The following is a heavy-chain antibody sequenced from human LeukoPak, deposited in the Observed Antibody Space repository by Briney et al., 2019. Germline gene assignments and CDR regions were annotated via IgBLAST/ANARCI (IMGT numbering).Heavy chain of an antibody. CDR2: INHSGST. D-gene: IGHD2-2*01. CDR1: GGSFSGYY. V-gene: IGHV4-34*01. CDR3: ARVPMPYYYYYMDV. Sequence: SETLSLTCAVYGGSFSGYYWSWIRQPPGKGLEWIGEINHSGSTNYNPSLKSRVTISVDTSKNQFSLKLSSVTAADTAVYHCARVPMPYYYYYMDVWGKGTTVTVSS. J-gene: IGHJ6*03.